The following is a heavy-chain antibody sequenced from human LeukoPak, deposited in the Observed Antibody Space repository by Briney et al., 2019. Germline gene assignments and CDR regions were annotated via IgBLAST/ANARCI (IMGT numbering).Heavy chain of an antibody. D-gene: IGHD2-15*01. CDR2: IKHSGVS. CDR1: GGSFSGYY. J-gene: IGHJ4*02. V-gene: IGHV4-34*01. CDR3: ARKSIEVSGRQPYDY. Sequence: SETLSLTCAVYGGSFSGYYWSWIRQSPEKGLEWIGEIKHSGVSNYNPSLKNRLTMSVDTSKTQFSLRLTSVTAADTAVYYCARKSIEVSGRQPYDYWGQGTLVTVSS.